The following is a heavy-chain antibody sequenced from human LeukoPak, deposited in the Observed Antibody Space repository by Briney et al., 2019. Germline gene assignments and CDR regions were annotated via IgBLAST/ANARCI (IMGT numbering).Heavy chain of an antibody. Sequence: GGSLRLSCAASGFTFSSYAMSWVRQAPGKGLEWVSAISGSGGSTYYADSVKGRFTISRDNSKNTLYLQMNSLRAEDTAVYYCAKEYSSSWYANSRDSDYWGQGTLVTVSS. V-gene: IGHV3-23*01. D-gene: IGHD6-13*01. CDR1: GFTFSSYA. CDR3: AKEYSSSWYANSRDSDY. CDR2: ISGSGGST. J-gene: IGHJ4*02.